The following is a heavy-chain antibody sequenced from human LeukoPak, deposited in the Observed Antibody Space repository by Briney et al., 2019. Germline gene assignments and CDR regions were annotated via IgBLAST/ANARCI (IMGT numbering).Heavy chain of an antibody. J-gene: IGHJ5*02. CDR1: GYTFTGYY. D-gene: IGHD2-21*02. CDR3: AREAGHIVVVTGGGKTWFDP. CDR2: INPNSGGT. Sequence: ASVKVSCKASGYTFTGYYMHWVRQAPGQGLEWMGWINPNSGGTNYAQKFQGRVTMTRDTSISTAYMELSRLRSDDTAVYYCAREAGHIVVVTGGGKTWFDPLGPGNPGHRLL. V-gene: IGHV1-2*02.